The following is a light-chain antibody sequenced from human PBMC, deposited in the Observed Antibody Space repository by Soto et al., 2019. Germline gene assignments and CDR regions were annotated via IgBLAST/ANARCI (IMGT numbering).Light chain of an antibody. J-gene: IGLJ2*01. CDR2: QSH. Sequence: SYELTQPPSVSVSPGQTASITCSGDKLGDKYVCWYQQKPGQSPFLVIYQSHNRPSGIPERFSGSNSGNTATLTISGTQALDEADYYCQVWDSAAVIFGGGTKVTVL. CDR1: KLGDKY. V-gene: IGLV3-1*01. CDR3: QVWDSAAVI.